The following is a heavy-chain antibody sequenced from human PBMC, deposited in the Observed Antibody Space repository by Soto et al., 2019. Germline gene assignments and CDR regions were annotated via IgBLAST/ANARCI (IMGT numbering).Heavy chain of an antibody. D-gene: IGHD4-4*01. CDR1: GFTVRSNF. CDR3: AKESVEATYSYYGMDV. CDR2: LYYGGTM. V-gene: IGHV3-53*01. Sequence: EVQLVESGGTLIQPGGSLRLSCAASGFTVRSNFFTWVRQAPGKGLEWVSTLYYGGTMSYADSVKGRFTISRDDSKNTLYLQMNSLRAEDTAVYYCAKESVEATYSYYGMDVWGPGTTVTVSS. J-gene: IGHJ6*02.